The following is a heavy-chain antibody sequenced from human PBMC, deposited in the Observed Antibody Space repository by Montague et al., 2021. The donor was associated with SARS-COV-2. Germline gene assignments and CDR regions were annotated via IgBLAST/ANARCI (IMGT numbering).Heavy chain of an antibody. J-gene: IGHJ6*02. V-gene: IGHV4-31*03. CDR1: GGSISSGGYY. D-gene: IGHD6-19*01. Sequence: TLSLTCTVSGGSISSGGYYWSWIRQHPGKGLEWIGYIYYSGSTYYNPSLKSRVTISVDTSKNQFSLKLSSVTAADTAVYYCARAIGSMYSSGWYYYYYGMDVWGQGTTVTVSS. CDR2: IYYSGST. CDR3: ARAIGSMYSSGWYYYYYGMDV.